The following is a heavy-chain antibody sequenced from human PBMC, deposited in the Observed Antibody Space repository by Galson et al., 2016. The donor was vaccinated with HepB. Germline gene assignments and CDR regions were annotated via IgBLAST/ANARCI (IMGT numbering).Heavy chain of an antibody. CDR2: INGVLGNT. V-gene: IGHV1-3*01. Sequence: SVKVSCKASGYTFTTYSLHWVRLAPGQRLEWMGRINGVLGNTRYSPKFQDRVTITRDTSANTAYLELSSLRGDDTAVYYCAKDSARYCSGGSCPERGCDYFDYWGQGTLVTVSS. D-gene: IGHD2-15*01. CDR3: AKDSARYCSGGSCPERGCDYFDY. J-gene: IGHJ4*02. CDR1: GYTFTTYS.